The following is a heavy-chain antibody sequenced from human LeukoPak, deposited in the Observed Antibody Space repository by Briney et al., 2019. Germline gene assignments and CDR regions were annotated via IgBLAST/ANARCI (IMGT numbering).Heavy chain of an antibody. J-gene: IGHJ4*02. Sequence: SQTLSLTCTVSGCSISSGSYYWSWLRQPAGKGLEWIGRIYTSGSSNYNPSLKSRVTISVDTSKNQFSLKLSSVTAADTAVYYCARTGRGYSGYDLLFDYWGQGTLVTVSS. CDR3: ARTGRGYSGYDLLFDY. CDR2: IYTSGSS. CDR1: GCSISSGSYY. D-gene: IGHD5-12*01. V-gene: IGHV4-61*02.